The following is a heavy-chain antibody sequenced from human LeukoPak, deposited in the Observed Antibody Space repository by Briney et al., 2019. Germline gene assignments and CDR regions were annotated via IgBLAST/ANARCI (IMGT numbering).Heavy chain of an antibody. V-gene: IGHV1-69*06. CDR3: ARDRGIAAAEFDY. Sequence: ASVKVSCKASGYTLTGQYIHWVRQAPGQGLEWMGGIIPIFGTANYAQKFQGRVTITADKSTSTAYMELSSLRSEDTAVYYCARDRGIAAAEFDYWGQGTLVTVSS. D-gene: IGHD6-13*01. CDR1: GYTLTGQY. CDR2: IIPIFGTA. J-gene: IGHJ4*02.